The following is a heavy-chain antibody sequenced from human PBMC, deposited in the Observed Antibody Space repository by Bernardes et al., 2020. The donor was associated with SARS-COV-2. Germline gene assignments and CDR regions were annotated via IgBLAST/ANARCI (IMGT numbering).Heavy chain of an antibody. J-gene: IGHJ6*02. CDR3: ARDPLAVMVRGVMNYYYYGMDV. D-gene: IGHD3-10*01. V-gene: IGHV4-4*07. CDR1: GGSISSYY. CDR2: IYTSGST. Sequence: SETLSLTCTVSGGSISSYYWSWNRQPAGKGLEWIGRIYTSGSTNFNPSLKSRVTMSVETSKKQFSLKLTSVTAADTAVYYCARDPLAVMVRGVMNYYYYGMDVWGQGTTVTVSS.